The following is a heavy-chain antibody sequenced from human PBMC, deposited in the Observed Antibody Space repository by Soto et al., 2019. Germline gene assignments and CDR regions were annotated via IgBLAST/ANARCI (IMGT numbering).Heavy chain of an antibody. CDR3: ARYPNPTVAGLPFDL. V-gene: IGHV3-7*03. CDR1: GFTFSSYW. Sequence: PVGSLRLSCAASGFTFSSYWMSRVRQAPGKGLEWVAHTRQDGGQEYYVDSVKGRFTISRDNAKNSLYLQMNSLRVEDTAVYYCARYPNPTVAGLPFDLWGQGTLVTVSS. CDR2: TRQDGGQE. J-gene: IGHJ4*02. D-gene: IGHD6-19*01.